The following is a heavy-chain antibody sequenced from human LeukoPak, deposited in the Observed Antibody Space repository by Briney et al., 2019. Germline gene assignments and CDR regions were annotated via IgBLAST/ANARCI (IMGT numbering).Heavy chain of an antibody. J-gene: IGHJ4*02. Sequence: KPSETLSLTCAVYGGSFSGYYWSWIRQPPGKGLEWIGEINHSGSTNYNPSLKSRVTISVDTSKNQFSLKLSSVTAADTAVYYCARGSGQSSRRRFDYWGQGTLVTVSS. CDR1: GGSFSGYY. CDR2: INHSGST. V-gene: IGHV4-34*01. CDR3: ARGSGQSSRRRFDY. D-gene: IGHD6-13*01.